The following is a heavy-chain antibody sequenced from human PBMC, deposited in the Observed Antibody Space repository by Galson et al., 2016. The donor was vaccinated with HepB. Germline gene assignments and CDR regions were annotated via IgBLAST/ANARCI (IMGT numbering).Heavy chain of an antibody. D-gene: IGHD1-26*01. CDR3: ARDQTRRGPTTFDN. CDR1: GFTFRTYW. CDR2: ISSDGLTT. J-gene: IGHJ4*02. Sequence: SLRLSCAASGFTFRTYWMHWVRQSPGMGLVWVSRISSDGLTTTYADSVKGRFTISRDNGRNTLYLQVNSLRAEDTGVYYCARDQTRRGPTTFDNWGQGTLVTVSS. V-gene: IGHV3-74*03.